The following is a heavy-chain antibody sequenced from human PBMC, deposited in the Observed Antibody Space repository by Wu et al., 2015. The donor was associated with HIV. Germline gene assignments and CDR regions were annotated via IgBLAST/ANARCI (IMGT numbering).Heavy chain of an antibody. CDR1: EYDFTDFY. J-gene: IGHJ3*02. D-gene: IGHD3-10*01. CDR2: INPASGGT. V-gene: IGHV1-2*02. Sequence: QAHLLQSGAEMKKTGSSVKVSCKASEYDFTDFYIHWVRQAPGQGLEWVGWINPASGGTRYAEKFQGRVTMTSDTSINTAYMELSSLRSEDTAVYYCARTTSYAMVPAFDIWGQGTMVTVSS. CDR3: ARTTSYAMVPAFDI.